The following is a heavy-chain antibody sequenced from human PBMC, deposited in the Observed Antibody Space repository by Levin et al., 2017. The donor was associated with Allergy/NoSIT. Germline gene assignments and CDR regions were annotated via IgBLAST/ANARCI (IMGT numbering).Heavy chain of an antibody. CDR1: GFTFSDYY. V-gene: IGHV3-11*05. D-gene: IGHD2-8*01. J-gene: IGHJ4*02. Sequence: SCAASGFTFSDYYMSWIRQAPGKGLEWVSYISSSSSYTNYADSVKGRFTISRDNAKNSLYLQMNSLRAEDTAVYYCARDMTIGVRARGDWGQGTLVTVSS. CDR2: ISSSSSYT. CDR3: ARDMTIGVRARGD.